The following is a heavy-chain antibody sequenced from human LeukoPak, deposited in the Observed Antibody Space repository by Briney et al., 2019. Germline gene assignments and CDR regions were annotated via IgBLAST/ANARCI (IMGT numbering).Heavy chain of an antibody. J-gene: IGHJ4*02. CDR3: TTIAAAGFLDY. CDR2: IKSKTDGGTT. CDR1: GFTFSNAW. Sequence: GGSLRLSCAASGFTFSNAWMSWVRQAPGKGLEWVGRIKSKTDGGTTDYAAPVKGRITISRDDSKNTLYPQMNSLKTEDTAVYYCTTIAAAGFLDYWGQGTLVTVSS. V-gene: IGHV3-15*01. D-gene: IGHD6-13*01.